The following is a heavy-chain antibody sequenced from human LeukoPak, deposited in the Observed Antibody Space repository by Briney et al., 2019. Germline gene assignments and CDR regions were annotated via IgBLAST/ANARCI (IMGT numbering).Heavy chain of an antibody. CDR1: GFTFSSYT. Sequence: GGSLRLSCAASGFTFSSYTMNWVRQAPGKWLEWVSSITTSSTYIYYADSVRGRFTISRDNAKNPLYLRMSSLRVGDTAVYYCARGEGYYASGSYYIDYWGQGTLVTVSS. J-gene: IGHJ4*02. CDR3: ARGEGYYASGSYYIDY. V-gene: IGHV3-21*01. D-gene: IGHD3-10*01. CDR2: ITTSSTYI.